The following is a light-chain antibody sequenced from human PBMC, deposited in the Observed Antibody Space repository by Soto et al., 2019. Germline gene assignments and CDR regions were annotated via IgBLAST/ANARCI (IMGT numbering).Light chain of an antibody. CDR2: AAS. V-gene: IGKV1-27*01. J-gene: IGKJ3*01. Sequence: DIQMTQSPTSLSASVGDRVTITCRASQGIRNYVAWYQQIPGKAPKLLIYAASTLQSGVPSRFSGSGSGTDCTLTINGLQPDDVATYSCQKYSSVPVFGPGTKVEIK. CDR1: QGIRNY. CDR3: QKYSSVPV.